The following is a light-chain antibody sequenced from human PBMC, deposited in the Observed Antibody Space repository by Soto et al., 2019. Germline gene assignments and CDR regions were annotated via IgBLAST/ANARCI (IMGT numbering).Light chain of an antibody. CDR2: RAS. CDR1: QSISRY. CDR3: QQYGDYPWT. V-gene: IGKV1-5*03. J-gene: IGKJ1*01. Sequence: DVEMTQSPSTLSASVGDRVTITCRASQSISRYLAWYQQKPGKDPKFLISRASSLESGVPSRFSGSGSGTEFTLTISSLHPDDFATYYGQQYGDYPWTFGQGTKVEIK.